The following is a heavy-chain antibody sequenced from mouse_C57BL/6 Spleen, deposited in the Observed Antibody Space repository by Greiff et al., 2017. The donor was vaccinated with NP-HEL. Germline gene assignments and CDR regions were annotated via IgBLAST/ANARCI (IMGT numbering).Heavy chain of an antibody. D-gene: IGHD1-1*01. V-gene: IGHV1-59*01. CDR2: IDPSDSYT. CDR1: GYTFTSYW. J-gene: IGHJ3*01. CDR3: AREGNYYGSREAWFAY. Sequence: QVQLQQPGAELVRPGPSVKLSCKASGYTFTSYWMHWVKQRPGQGLEWIGVIDPSDSYTNYNQKFKGKATLTVDTSSSTAYMQLSSLTSEDSAVYYCAREGNYYGSREAWFAYWGQGTLVTVSA.